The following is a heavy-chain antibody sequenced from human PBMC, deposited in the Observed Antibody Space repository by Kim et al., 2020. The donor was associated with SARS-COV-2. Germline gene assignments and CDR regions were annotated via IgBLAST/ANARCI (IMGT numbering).Heavy chain of an antibody. D-gene: IGHD6-19*01. CDR1: GFIFSNFW. CDR3: ARVRAVTGFSYFDY. J-gene: IGHJ4*02. Sequence: GGSLRLFCAASGFIFSNFWMSWVRQSPGKGLEWVANIKKDGSEESYVDSAKGRFTISRDNAKNSVYLQMNSLRAEDTAVYFCARVRAVTGFSYFDYLGQG. CDR2: IKKDGSEE. V-gene: IGHV3-7*01.